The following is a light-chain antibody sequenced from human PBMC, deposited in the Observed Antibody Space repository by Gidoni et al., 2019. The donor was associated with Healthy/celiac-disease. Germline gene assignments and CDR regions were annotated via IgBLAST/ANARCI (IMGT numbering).Light chain of an antibody. V-gene: IGLV1-44*01. CDR3: AAWDDSLNGPV. CDR2: NNT. Sequence: QSVLTQPPSASGPPGQRVTISCSGSSSNLGSNTVNWYQQLPGTAPKLLIYNNTQRPAGVPDRFSGSESGTSASLAVSGLQSEDEADYYCAAWDDSLNGPVFGGGTKLTVL. CDR1: SSNLGSNT. J-gene: IGLJ2*01.